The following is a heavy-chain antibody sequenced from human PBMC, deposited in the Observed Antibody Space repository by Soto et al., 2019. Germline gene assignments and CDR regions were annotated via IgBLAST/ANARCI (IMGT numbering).Heavy chain of an antibody. CDR1: GGSISSYY. D-gene: IGHD4-17*01. V-gene: IGHV4-59*12. CDR3: ARVWTTVTNWFDP. CDR2: IYHSGST. Sequence: ETLSLTCTVSGGSISSYYWSWIRQPPGKGLEWIGEIYHSGSTNYNPSLKSRVTISVDKSKNQFSLKLSSVTAADTAVYYCARVWTTVTNWFDPWGQGTLVTVSS. J-gene: IGHJ5*01.